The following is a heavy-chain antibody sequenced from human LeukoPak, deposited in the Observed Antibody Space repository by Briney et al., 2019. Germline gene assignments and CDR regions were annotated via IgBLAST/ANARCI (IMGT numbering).Heavy chain of an antibody. CDR3: ARQRWNYDSSGYYHYTGAFDI. V-gene: IGHV4-39*01. D-gene: IGHD3-22*01. CDR2: IYHSGSA. CDR1: GDSVTSDNFY. Sequence: SETLSLTCNVSGDSVTSDNFYWAWIRQPPGKGLEWIGTIYHSGSAYYNPSLKSRVTISVDTSKNQFSLKLSSVTAADTAVYYCARQRWNYDSSGYYHYTGAFDIWGQGTMVTVSS. J-gene: IGHJ3*02.